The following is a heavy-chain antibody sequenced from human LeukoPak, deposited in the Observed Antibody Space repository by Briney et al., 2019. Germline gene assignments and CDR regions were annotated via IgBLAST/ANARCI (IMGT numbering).Heavy chain of an antibody. CDR1: GFIFSNYW. Sequence: GGSLRLSCAASGFIFSNYWMGWVRQAPGKGLEWVANIKQDGSEKYYGDSVKGRLTFSRDNAKNALYLQMNSRRVEDTAVYYCASYGDYGMDVWGQGATVTVSS. V-gene: IGHV3-7*01. CDR3: ASYGDYGMDV. D-gene: IGHD3-10*01. CDR2: IKQDGSEK. J-gene: IGHJ6*02.